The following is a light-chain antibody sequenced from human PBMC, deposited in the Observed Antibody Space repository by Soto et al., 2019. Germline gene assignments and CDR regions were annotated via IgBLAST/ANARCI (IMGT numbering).Light chain of an antibody. CDR2: EVN. CDR1: SRDVGLYNY. V-gene: IGLV2-8*01. CDR3: SSSAGGNSVI. Sequence: QSALTQPPSASGSPGQSVTISCTGTSRDVGLYNYISWYQQHPGKVPKLLIYEVNNRPSGVPDRFSGSKSGNTASLTVSGLQAEDEADYYCSSSAGGNSVIFGGGTKLTVL. J-gene: IGLJ2*01.